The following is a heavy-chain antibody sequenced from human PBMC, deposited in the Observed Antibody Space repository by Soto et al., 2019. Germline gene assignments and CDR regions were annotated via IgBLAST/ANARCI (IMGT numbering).Heavy chain of an antibody. CDR3: ARGGFCGGTTCYTNFHYGMEV. J-gene: IGHJ6*01. CDR2: ISYGGDIE. CDR1: GFTFSTYT. Sequence: GGSLRLSCAASGFTFSTYTMHWVRQAPGKGLEWVALISYGGDIENHADSVKDRITISRDNSKNTVSLHMTSLRAEDTAVYYCARGGFCGGTTCYTNFHYGMEVWGQGTTVTVSS. D-gene: IGHD2-2*02. V-gene: IGHV3-30-3*01.